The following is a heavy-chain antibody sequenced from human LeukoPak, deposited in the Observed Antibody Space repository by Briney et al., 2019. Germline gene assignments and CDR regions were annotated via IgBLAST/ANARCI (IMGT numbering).Heavy chain of an antibody. D-gene: IGHD5-18*01. Sequence: GGSLRLSCAASGFTFDDYAMSWVRQAPGKGLEWVSFISSSSSYIYYVDSVKGRFTISRDNAKNSLYLQMNSLRAEDTAVYYCARAPGYRGFLDYWGQGNLVTVSS. CDR1: GFTFDDYA. V-gene: IGHV3-21*01. J-gene: IGHJ4*02. CDR2: ISSSSSYI. CDR3: ARAPGYRGFLDY.